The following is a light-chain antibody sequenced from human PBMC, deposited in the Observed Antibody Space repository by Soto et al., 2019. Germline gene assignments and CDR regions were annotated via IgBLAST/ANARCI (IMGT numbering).Light chain of an antibody. V-gene: IGLV2-23*03. J-gene: IGLJ3*02. CDR1: SSDVGSYNL. CDR2: EGN. Sequence: QSALTQPASVSGSPGQSITISCTGTSSDVGSYNLVSWYQQLPGKAPKLMIYEGNKRPSGVSNRFSGSKSGNTASLTISGPQAEDGAAYYSCSYTSSSTFVFGGGTKVTVL. CDR3: CSYTSSSTFV.